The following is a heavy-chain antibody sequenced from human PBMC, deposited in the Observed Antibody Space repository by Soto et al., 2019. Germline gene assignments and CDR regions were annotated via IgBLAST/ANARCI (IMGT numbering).Heavy chain of an antibody. V-gene: IGHV4-34*01. Sequence: PGGSLRLSCAASGFIFSSYSMYWIRQPPGKGLEWIGEINHSGSTNYNPSLKSRVTISVDTSKNQFSLKLSSVTAADTAVYYCARARVTMVRGVIRWFDPWGQGTLVTVSS. CDR1: GFIFSSYS. D-gene: IGHD3-10*01. CDR2: INHSGST. CDR3: ARARVTMVRGVIRWFDP. J-gene: IGHJ5*02.